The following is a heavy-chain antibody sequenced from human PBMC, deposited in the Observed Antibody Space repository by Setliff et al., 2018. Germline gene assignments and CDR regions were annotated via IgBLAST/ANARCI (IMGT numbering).Heavy chain of an antibody. Sequence: SETLSLTCTVSGYSISNDYFWGWIRQPPGKGLEWIGSIYHSGSTSYYPSLKSRVTISVDTSKYQFSLNLSSVTAADTAVYYCAKHRSYFDYWGQGTLVTVST. CDR3: AKHRSYFDY. J-gene: IGHJ4*02. V-gene: IGHV4-38-2*02. CDR1: GYSISNDYF. CDR2: IYHSGST.